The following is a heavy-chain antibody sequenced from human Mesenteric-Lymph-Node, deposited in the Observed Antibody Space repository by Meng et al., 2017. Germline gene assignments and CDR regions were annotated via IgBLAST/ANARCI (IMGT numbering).Heavy chain of an antibody. CDR2: INAGNGNT. J-gene: IGHJ4*02. CDR3: ARGVDNRWSFDY. CDR1: GYTFTSYG. D-gene: IGHD2-15*01. V-gene: IGHV1-3*01. Sequence: ASVKVSCKASGYTFTSYGISWVRQAPGQRLEWMGWINAGNGNTKYSQKFQGRVTISRDTSANTAYMELSSLRFEDTAIYYCARGVDNRWSFDYWVQGTLVTVSS.